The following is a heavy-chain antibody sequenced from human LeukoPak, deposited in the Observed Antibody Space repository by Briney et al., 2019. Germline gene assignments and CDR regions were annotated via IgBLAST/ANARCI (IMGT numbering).Heavy chain of an antibody. CDR1: GFTFSSSW. D-gene: IGHD3-16*01. CDR3: AANTQSGY. V-gene: IGHV3-7*05. Sequence: AGGSLILSCAASGFTFSSSWMKWVRQAPGKGLESVAVIKEDGSEKYYVDSVKGRFAISRDNAKNSLYLQMNNVRAEDTAVYFCAANTQSGYWGQGALVTVSS. CDR2: IKEDGSEK. J-gene: IGHJ4*02.